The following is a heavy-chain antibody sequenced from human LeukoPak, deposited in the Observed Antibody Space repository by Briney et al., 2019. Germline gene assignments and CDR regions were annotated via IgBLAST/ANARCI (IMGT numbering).Heavy chain of an antibody. D-gene: IGHD5-24*01. Sequence: TSETLSLTCTVSGDSISSSRYYWDWIRQPPGKGLEWIGNIYYSGSTFYNPSLQSRVTISVDTSKNQFSLNLSSVTAADTAVYYCARRLSGMAAIDRYFDYWGQGTLVTVSS. CDR3: ARRLSGMAAIDRYFDY. CDR2: IYYSGST. J-gene: IGHJ4*02. V-gene: IGHV4-39*01. CDR1: GDSISSSRYY.